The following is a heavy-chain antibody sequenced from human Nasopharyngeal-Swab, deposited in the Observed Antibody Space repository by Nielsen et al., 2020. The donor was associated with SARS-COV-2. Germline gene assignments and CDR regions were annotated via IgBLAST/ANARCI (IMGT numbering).Heavy chain of an antibody. D-gene: IGHD3-22*01. V-gene: IGHV3-21*01. CDR1: GFTFSSYS. CDR2: ISSSSSYI. CDR3: ARGSYYYDSSGYYDY. Sequence: GESLKLSCAASGFTFSSYSMNWVRQAPGKGLEWVSSISSSSSYIYYADSVKGRFTISRDNAKNSLYLQMNSLRAEDTAVYYCARGSYYYDSSGYYDYWGQGTLVTVSS. J-gene: IGHJ4*02.